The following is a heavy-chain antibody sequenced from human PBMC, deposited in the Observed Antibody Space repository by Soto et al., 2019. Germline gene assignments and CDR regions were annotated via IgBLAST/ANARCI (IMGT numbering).Heavy chain of an antibody. D-gene: IGHD3-16*01. CDR2: TNPSNGGT. V-gene: IGHV1-2*02. CDR1: GYTFTGYY. Sequence: ASVKFPCKASGYTFTGYYIHWVRQALGQGLEWMGWTNPSNGGTNYAQKFQGRVTMTRDTSLSIGYMELTTLRSDDTAVFYCAREVGGGRQYYFDSWGLGTLVTVSS. CDR3: AREVGGGRQYYFDS. J-gene: IGHJ4*02.